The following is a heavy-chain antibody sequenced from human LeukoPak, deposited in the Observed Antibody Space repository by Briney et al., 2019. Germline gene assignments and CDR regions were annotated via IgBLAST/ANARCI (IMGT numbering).Heavy chain of an antibody. V-gene: IGHV4-34*01. J-gene: IGHJ4*02. CDR1: GGSFSGYH. Sequence: PSETLSLTCAVHGGSFSGYHWNWIRQSPGKGLEWIGEINDRGQTNYNPSLESRVTISVDTSKKQFSLKLNSVTAADTAVYYCARDLTTVVTTPYYFDFWGQGTMVTVSS. CDR3: ARDLTTVVTTPYYFDF. D-gene: IGHD4-23*01. CDR2: INDRGQT.